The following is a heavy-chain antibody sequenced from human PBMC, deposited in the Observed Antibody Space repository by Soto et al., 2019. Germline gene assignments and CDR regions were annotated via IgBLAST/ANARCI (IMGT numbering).Heavy chain of an antibody. Sequence: GASVKVSCKASGYTFTSYDINWVRQTAGQGLEWMGWMSPKTANTGYAQKFQGRVTMTRDTSTSTVYMELSSLRSEDTAVYYCARVYCSGGSCYGIDYWGQGTLVTVSS. CDR2: MSPKTANT. CDR3: ARVYCSGGSCYGIDY. D-gene: IGHD2-15*01. V-gene: IGHV1-8*01. CDR1: GYTFTSYD. J-gene: IGHJ4*02.